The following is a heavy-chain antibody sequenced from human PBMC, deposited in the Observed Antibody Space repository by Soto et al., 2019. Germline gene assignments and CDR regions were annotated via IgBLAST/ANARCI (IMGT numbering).Heavy chain of an antibody. Sequence: SETLSLTCTVSGGSISSGGYYWSWIRQHPGKGLEWIGYIYYSGSTYYNPSLKSRVTISVDTCKKQFSLNLSSVTAEETAVYYCARVKAMNTVTHDAFDIWGRGTMVTVS. CDR1: GGSISSGGYY. CDR3: ARVKAMNTVTHDAFDI. D-gene: IGHD4-17*01. J-gene: IGHJ3*02. V-gene: IGHV4-31*03. CDR2: IYYSGST.